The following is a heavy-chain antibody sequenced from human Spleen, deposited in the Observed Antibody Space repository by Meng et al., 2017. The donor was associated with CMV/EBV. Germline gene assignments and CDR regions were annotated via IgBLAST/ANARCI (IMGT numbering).Heavy chain of an antibody. D-gene: IGHD1-26*01. Sequence: ASVKVSCKASGYTFTSYAISWVRQAPGQGLEWMGWISTYNGNTNYAQKLQGRVTMTTDTSTSTTYMELRSLRSDDTAVYYCARNSGSYYYFDYWGQGTLVTVSS. V-gene: IGHV1-18*01. CDR1: GYTFTSYA. J-gene: IGHJ4*02. CDR3: ARNSGSYYYFDY. CDR2: ISTYNGNT.